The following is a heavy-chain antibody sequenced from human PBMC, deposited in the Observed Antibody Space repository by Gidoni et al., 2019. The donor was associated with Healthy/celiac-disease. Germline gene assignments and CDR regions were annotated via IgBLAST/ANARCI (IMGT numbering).Heavy chain of an antibody. V-gene: IGHV3-66*01. CDR2: IYSGGST. CDR3: ARDLRFSTLTGDTRGGFY. Sequence: EVQLVESGGGLVQPGGSLRLSCAASGFTVSSNYMSWVRQAPGKGLEWVSIIYSGGSTYYADSVKGRFTISRDNSKNTLYLQMNSLRAEDTAVYYCARDLRFSTLTGDTRGGFYWGQGTLVTVSS. CDR1: GFTVSSNY. D-gene: IGHD7-27*01. J-gene: IGHJ4*02.